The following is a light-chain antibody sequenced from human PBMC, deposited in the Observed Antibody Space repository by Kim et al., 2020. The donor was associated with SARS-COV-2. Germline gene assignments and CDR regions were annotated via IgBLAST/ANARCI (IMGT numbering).Light chain of an antibody. Sequence: QPFTISCTGTSSDVGGYNYDSSYQQHPGKAPNLMMYDDGNRPPGVANRFSGSKSCNTASLTISWLQAEDEADDYCSSYTSSSTREVFGGGTQLTVL. CDR2: DDG. J-gene: IGLJ2*01. CDR1: SSDVGGYNY. CDR3: SSYTSSSTREV. V-gene: IGLV2-14*03.